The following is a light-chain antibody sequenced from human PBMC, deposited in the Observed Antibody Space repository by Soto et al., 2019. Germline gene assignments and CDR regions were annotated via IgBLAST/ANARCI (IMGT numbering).Light chain of an antibody. CDR2: DAS. V-gene: IGKV3-11*01. CDR1: QSVSSN. CDR3: QQRSSWPIT. J-gene: IGKJ5*01. Sequence: TQSPSSLSASVGDRVTLSCGASQSVSSNLAWYQQKPGQAPRLLIYDASNRATGIPARFSGSWSGTDFTVTISSLEPEDFAVYFCQQRSSWPITFGQGTRLEIK.